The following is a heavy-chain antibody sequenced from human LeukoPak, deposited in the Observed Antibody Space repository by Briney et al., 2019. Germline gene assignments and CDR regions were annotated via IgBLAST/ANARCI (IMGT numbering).Heavy chain of an antibody. CDR2: INPNSGGT. Sequence: ASVKVSCKASGYTFTGYYMHWVRQAPGQGLEWMGWINPNSGGTNYAQKFQGRVTMTRDTSISTAYMELSRLRSDDTAVYYCARETYSNILTGTDYWGPGTLATVSS. D-gene: IGHD3-9*01. V-gene: IGHV1-2*02. CDR1: GYTFTGYY. CDR3: ARETYSNILTGTDY. J-gene: IGHJ4*02.